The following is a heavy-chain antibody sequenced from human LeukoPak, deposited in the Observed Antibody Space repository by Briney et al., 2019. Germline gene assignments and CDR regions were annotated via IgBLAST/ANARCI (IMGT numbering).Heavy chain of an antibody. Sequence: GGSLRLPCAASGLTLSNYAMSWVRQAPGKGLEFVGNIEDDGSEQNYVDSVKGRFTISRDNVKNSLYLQMNSLRVEDTAVYYCARDIIRGQSDFDYWGQGILVTVSS. CDR1: GLTLSNYA. CDR3: ARDIIRGQSDFDY. J-gene: IGHJ4*02. D-gene: IGHD5-12*01. CDR2: IEDDGSEQ. V-gene: IGHV3-7*01.